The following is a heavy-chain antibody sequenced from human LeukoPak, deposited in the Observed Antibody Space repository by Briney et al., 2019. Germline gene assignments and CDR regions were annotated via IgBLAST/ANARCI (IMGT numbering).Heavy chain of an antibody. D-gene: IGHD1-20*01. V-gene: IGHV4-4*07. CDR3: ARSLLYNWNYNDY. CDR1: GGSIHSY. J-gene: IGHJ4*02. CDR2: ISGSGTI. Sequence: SETLSLTCTVSGGSIHSYWSWIRQPAGKGLEWIGRISGSGTITYNPALQSRLTISIDTSKNQFSLKLSSVTAADTAVYYCARSLLYNWNYNDYWGQGTLVTVSS.